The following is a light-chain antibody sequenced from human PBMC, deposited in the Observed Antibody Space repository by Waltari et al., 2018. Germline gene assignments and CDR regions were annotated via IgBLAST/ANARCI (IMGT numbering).Light chain of an antibody. CDR2: AAS. J-gene: IGKJ4*01. Sequence: IQMTQSPSSLSASVGDRVTITCRASQSNSSYLNWYQQKPGKAPKLLIYAASSLQSGVPSRFSGSGSGTDFTLTISSLQPEDFATYYCQQSYSTPLTFGGGTKVEIK. V-gene: IGKV1-39*01. CDR3: QQSYSTPLT. CDR1: QSNSSY.